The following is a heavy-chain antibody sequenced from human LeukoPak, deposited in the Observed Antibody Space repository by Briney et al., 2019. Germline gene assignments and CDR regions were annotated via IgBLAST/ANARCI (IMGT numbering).Heavy chain of an antibody. CDR2: ISGSGDTT. J-gene: IGHJ3*02. Sequence: GALRLSCGASAFNFRSYAMSWVRQAPGEGLVWVSVISGSGDTTYYADSVKGRFTISRDNSIHTLYLQMNSLRAEDTAVYYCSKLTGITVAGIAFDIWGQGTMVTVSS. CDR1: AFNFRSYA. V-gene: IGHV3-23*01. D-gene: IGHD6-19*01. CDR3: SKLTGITVAGIAFDI.